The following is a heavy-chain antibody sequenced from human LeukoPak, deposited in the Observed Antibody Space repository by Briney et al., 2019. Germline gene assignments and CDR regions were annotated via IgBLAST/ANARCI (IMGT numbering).Heavy chain of an antibody. CDR2: INTNTGNP. CDR1: GYTLTSYA. CDR3: ARGKGSGWYGHGGYYYYYMDV. V-gene: IGHV7-4-1*02. D-gene: IGHD6-19*01. Sequence: ASVKVSCKASGYTLTSYAMNWVRQAPGQGLEWMGCINTNTGNPPYAQGFTGRFVFSLDTSVSTAYLQISSLKAEDTAVYYCARGKGSGWYGHGGYYYYYMDVWGKGTTVTVSS. J-gene: IGHJ6*03.